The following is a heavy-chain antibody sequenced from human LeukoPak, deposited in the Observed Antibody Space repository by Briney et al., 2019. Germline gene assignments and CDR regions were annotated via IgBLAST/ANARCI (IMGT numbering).Heavy chain of an antibody. J-gene: IGHJ1*01. CDR2: ISGNGGST. CDR3: GKDDSSVVTPLFHH. D-gene: IGHD4-23*01. V-gene: IGHV3-23*01. Sequence: PGGSLRLSCAASGFTFDNYAVSWARQAPGKGLDWASSISGNGGSTHYADSVKGRFTISRDNSKNTLYLQMNSLRAEDTAVYYCGKDDSSVVTPLFHHWGQGTLVTVSS. CDR1: GFTFDNYA.